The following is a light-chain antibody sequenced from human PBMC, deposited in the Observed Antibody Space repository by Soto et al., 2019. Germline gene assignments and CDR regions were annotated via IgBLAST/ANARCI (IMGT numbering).Light chain of an antibody. Sequence: EIVMTQSPATLSVFPGERATLSCRASQSVSTNLSWYQQKPGQAPRLLIYGASARATGIPARFRGSGSGSEFNLTISSMQSEDFAVYYCHQYHNWPPYTFGQGTKLEIK. V-gene: IGKV3-15*01. J-gene: IGKJ2*01. CDR1: QSVSTN. CDR2: GAS. CDR3: HQYHNWPPYT.